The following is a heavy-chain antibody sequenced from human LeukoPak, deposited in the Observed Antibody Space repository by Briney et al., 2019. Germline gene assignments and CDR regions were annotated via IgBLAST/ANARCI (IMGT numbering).Heavy chain of an antibody. V-gene: IGHV3-7*01. D-gene: IGHD1-7*01. CDR3: AREDDWNYEDY. Sequence: GGSLRLSRAASGFTFSNYWMSWVRQAPGKGLEWVANIKQDGSEKYYVNSVKGRFTISRDNAKNSLYLQMNSLRAEDTAIYYCAREDDWNYEDYWGQGTLVTVSS. J-gene: IGHJ4*02. CDR1: GFTFSNYW. CDR2: IKQDGSEK.